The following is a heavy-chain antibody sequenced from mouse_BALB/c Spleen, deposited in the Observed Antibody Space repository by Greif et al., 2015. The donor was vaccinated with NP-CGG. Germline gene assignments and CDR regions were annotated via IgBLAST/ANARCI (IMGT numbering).Heavy chain of an antibody. CDR3: ARGSLYYYAMDY. Sequence: QVQLQQSGPELVKPGASVRISCKASGYTFTRYYIHWVKQRPGQGLEWIGWTYPGNVNTKYNEKFKGKATLTADKSSSTAYMQLSSLTSEDSAVYSCARGSLYYYAMDYWGQGTSVTVSS. V-gene: IGHV1S56*01. D-gene: IGHD6-1*01. CDR2: TYPGNVNT. J-gene: IGHJ4*01. CDR1: GYTFTRYY.